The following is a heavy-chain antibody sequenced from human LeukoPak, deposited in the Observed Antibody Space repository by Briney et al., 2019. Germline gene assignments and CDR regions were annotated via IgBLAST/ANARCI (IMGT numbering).Heavy chain of an antibody. Sequence: PGRSLRLSCAASGFTFSSYGMHWVRQAPGKGLEWVAVIWYDGSNKYYADSVKGRFTISRDNSKNTLYLQMNSLRAEDTAVYYCAKDHGAVAGPGGFDYWGQGTLVTVSS. V-gene: IGHV3-33*06. CDR1: GFTFSSYG. D-gene: IGHD6-19*01. J-gene: IGHJ4*02. CDR3: AKDHGAVAGPGGFDY. CDR2: IWYDGSNK.